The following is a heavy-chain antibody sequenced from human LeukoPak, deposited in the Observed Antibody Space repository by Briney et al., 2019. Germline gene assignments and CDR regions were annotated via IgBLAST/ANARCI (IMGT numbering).Heavy chain of an antibody. Sequence: SVKVSCKASGYTFTSYGISWVRQAPGQGLEWMGWISAYNGNTNYAQKLQGRVTMTIDTSTSTAYMELRSLRSDDTAVYYCARSGGTPAVAGTSGYWGQGTLVTVSS. D-gene: IGHD6-19*01. CDR2: ISAYNGNT. CDR1: GYTFTSYG. V-gene: IGHV1-18*04. CDR3: ARSGGTPAVAGTSGY. J-gene: IGHJ4*02.